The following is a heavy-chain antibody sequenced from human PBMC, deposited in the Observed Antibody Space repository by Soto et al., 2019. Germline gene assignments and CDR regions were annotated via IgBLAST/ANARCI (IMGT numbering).Heavy chain of an antibody. CDR3: ASQRYIVVVVAATRLYYYYGMDV. CDR2: IIPIFGTA. J-gene: IGHJ6*02. CDR1: GGTFSSYA. V-gene: IGHV1-69*13. D-gene: IGHD2-15*01. Sequence: RASVKVSCKASGGTFSSYAISWVRQAPGQGLEWMGGIIPIFGTANYAQKFQGRVTITADESTSTAYMELSSLRSEDTAVYYCASQRYIVVVVAATRLYYYYGMDVWGQGTTVTVSS.